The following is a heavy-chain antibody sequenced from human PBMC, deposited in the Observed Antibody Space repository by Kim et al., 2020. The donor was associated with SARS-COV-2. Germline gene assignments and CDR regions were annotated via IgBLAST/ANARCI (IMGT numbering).Heavy chain of an antibody. D-gene: IGHD4-17*01. Sequence: GVSLRLSCAASGFTFSSYGMHWVRQAPGKGLEWVAVISYDGSNKYYADSVKGRFTISRDNSKNTLYLQMNSLRAEDTAVYYCARDRWYGGKGPFLVWGQGTLVTVSS. V-gene: IGHV3-33*05. J-gene: IGHJ4*02. CDR1: GFTFSSYG. CDR2: ISYDGSNK. CDR3: ARDRWYGGKGPFLV.